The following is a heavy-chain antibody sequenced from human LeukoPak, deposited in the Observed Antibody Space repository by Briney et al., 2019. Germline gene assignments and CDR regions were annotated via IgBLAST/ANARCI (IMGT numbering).Heavy chain of an antibody. V-gene: IGHV4-61*02. Sequence: SETLSLTCTVSGGSISSASYYWRWIRQPAGKGLEWIGRIHTSGSTNYNPSLKSRVTISVDTSKNQFSLKLSFVTAADTAVYYCARETVVGAFLGYFYYMDVWGKGTTVTISS. D-gene: IGHD1-26*01. J-gene: IGHJ6*03. CDR1: GGSISSASYY. CDR3: ARETVVGAFLGYFYYMDV. CDR2: IHTSGST.